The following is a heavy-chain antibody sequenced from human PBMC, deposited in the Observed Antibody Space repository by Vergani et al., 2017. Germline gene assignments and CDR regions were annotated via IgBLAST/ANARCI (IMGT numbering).Heavy chain of an antibody. CDR1: GFTFSSYS. Sequence: EVQLVESGGGLVKPGGSLRLSCAASGFTFSSYSMNWVRQAPGKGLEWVSSISSSSSYIYYADSVKGRFTISRDNAKNSLYLQMNSLRAEDTAVYYCARDPLSSSSGGWFDPWGQGTLVTVSS. J-gene: IGHJ5*02. D-gene: IGHD6-6*01. CDR2: ISSSSSYI. CDR3: ARDPLSSSSGGWFDP. V-gene: IGHV3-21*01.